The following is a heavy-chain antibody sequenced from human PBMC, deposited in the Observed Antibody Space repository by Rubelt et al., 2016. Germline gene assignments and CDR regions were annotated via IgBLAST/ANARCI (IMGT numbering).Heavy chain of an antibody. V-gene: IGHV4-34*12. CDR2: IFYSGST. D-gene: IGHD6-13*01. Sequence: QVQLQQWGAGLLKPSETLSLTCAVYGGSFSGYYWSWIRQPPGKGLEWIGSIFYSGSTYYNPSLKSRVTISVDTSKNQFSLKLSSVTAADTAVDYCARDRYSSSWDYWGQGTLVTVSS. CDR3: ARDRYSSSWDY. J-gene: IGHJ4*02. CDR1: GGSFSGYY.